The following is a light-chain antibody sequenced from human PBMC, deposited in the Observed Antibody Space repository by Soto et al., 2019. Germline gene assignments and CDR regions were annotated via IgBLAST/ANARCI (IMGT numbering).Light chain of an antibody. Sequence: EIVLTQSPGILSLSPGEGATLSCRATQSISRGHLAWYQQKPGQAPRLLIHDASSRATGIPDRFSGSGSGTDFTLTISRLEPEDFAVYYCQQYGGSPRTFGQGTKVDIK. CDR3: QQYGGSPRT. J-gene: IGKJ1*01. V-gene: IGKV3-20*01. CDR1: QSISRGH. CDR2: DAS.